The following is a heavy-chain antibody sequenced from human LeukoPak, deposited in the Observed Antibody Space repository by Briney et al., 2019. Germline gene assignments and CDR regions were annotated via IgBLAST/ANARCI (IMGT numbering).Heavy chain of an antibody. Sequence: PGGSLRLSCAASGFTFDDYTMHWVRQAPGKGLEWVSLISWDGGSTYYADSVKGRFTISRDNSKNSLYLQMNSLRTEDTALYYCAKDGRKTLYGSGSYTTTYFDYWGQGTLVTVSS. CDR1: GFTFDDYT. D-gene: IGHD3-10*01. V-gene: IGHV3-43*01. CDR2: ISWDGGST. J-gene: IGHJ4*02. CDR3: AKDGRKTLYGSGSYTTTYFDY.